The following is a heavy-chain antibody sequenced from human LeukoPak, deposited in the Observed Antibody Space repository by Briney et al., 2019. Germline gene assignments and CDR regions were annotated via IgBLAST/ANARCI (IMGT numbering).Heavy chain of an antibody. V-gene: IGHV3-23*01. D-gene: IGHD6-19*01. CDR2: ISGSGDDT. Sequence: GGSLRLSCAASGFTFSSYAMSWVRQVPGTGLEWVSAISGSGDDTYYADFVKGRFTISKDNAKNTLYLQMNSLRDEDTAVYYCARAQAVSGTGGFDPWGQGTLVTVSS. CDR1: GFTFSSYA. CDR3: ARAQAVSGTGGFDP. J-gene: IGHJ5*02.